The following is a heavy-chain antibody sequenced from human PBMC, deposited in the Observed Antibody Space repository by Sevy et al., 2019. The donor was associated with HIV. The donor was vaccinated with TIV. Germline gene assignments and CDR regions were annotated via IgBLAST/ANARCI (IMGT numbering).Heavy chain of an antibody. CDR1: GFTFSSYA. CDR3: ATGLGGQQLVLTGYYYYYYMDV. Sequence: GGSLRLSCAASGFTFSSYAMSWVRQAPGKGLEWVSAISGSGGSTYYADSVKGRFTISRDNSKNTLYLQMNSLRAEDTAVYYCATGLGGQQLVLTGYYYYYYMDVWGKGTTVTVSS. D-gene: IGHD6-13*01. CDR2: ISGSGGST. V-gene: IGHV3-23*01. J-gene: IGHJ6*03.